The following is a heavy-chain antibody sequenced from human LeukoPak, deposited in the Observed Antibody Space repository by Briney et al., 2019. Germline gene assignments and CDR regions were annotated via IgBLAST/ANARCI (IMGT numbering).Heavy chain of an antibody. CDR3: ARDRGGDRDY. V-gene: IGHV4-39*07. Sequence: PSETLSLTCTVSGGSISSSSYYWGWIRQPPGKGLEWIGSIYYSGSTNYNPSLKSRVTISVDTSKNQFSLKLASVTAADTAVYYCARDRGGDRDYWGQGTLVTVPS. CDR2: IYYSGST. J-gene: IGHJ4*02. D-gene: IGHD2-21*02. CDR1: GGSISSSSYY.